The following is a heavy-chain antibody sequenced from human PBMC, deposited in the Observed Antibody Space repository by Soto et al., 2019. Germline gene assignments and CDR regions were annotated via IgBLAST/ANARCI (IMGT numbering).Heavy chain of an antibody. CDR3: ATHPAISATSFYGMDV. V-gene: IGHV4-39*01. J-gene: IGHJ6*02. CDR2: MYYSGTT. CDR1: GASFSSSSYY. D-gene: IGHD3-3*01. Sequence: QLQLQESGPGLVKPSETLSLTCTVSGASFSSSSYYWGWIRQPPEKGLEGIATMYYSGTTYYNPSLKSRVTVSIDTSKDQFSLKLTSVTAADTAVYYCATHPAISATSFYGMDVWGHGTTVTVSS.